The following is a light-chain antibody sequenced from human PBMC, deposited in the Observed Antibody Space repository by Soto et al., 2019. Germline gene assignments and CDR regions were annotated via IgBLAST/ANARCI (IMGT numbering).Light chain of an antibody. CDR1: QSVGSK. CDR2: GAS. J-gene: IGKJ1*01. CDR3: EQYSYGWT. V-gene: IGKV3-15*01. Sequence: EIVMTQSPATLSVSPGESATLSCRASQSVGSKLAWFQQKAGQGPRLLIYGASTRATGIPARFSGSGSGTDFTLTISSLQSEDFAVYFCEQYSYGWTFGQGTKGEVK.